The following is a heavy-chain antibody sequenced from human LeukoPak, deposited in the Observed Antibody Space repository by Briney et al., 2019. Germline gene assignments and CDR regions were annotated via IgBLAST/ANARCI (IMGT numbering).Heavy chain of an antibody. CDR2: INPSGGST. J-gene: IGHJ4*02. D-gene: IGHD6-6*01. CDR1: GYTFTSYY. Sequence: ASVKVSCKASGYTFTSYYMHWVRQAPGQGLAWMGIINPSGGSTSYEQKFQGSVTMTRDTSTSTVYMELSSLRSEDTGVYYCARGIREQLVPTSFDYWGQGTLVTVSS. CDR3: ARGIREQLVPTSFDY. V-gene: IGHV1-46*01.